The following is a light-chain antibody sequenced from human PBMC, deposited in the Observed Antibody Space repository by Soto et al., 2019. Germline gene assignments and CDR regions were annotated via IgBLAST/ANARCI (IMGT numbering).Light chain of an antibody. Sequence: IQMTQSPSTLSGTVGDRVTITCRASQTISSWLAWYQQKPGKAPKLLIYAASTLQSGVPLRFSGSGSGTEFTLTISILQPDDFATYYCQQYNSYSGPFGQGTK. J-gene: IGKJ1*01. V-gene: IGKV1-5*01. CDR2: AAS. CDR3: QQYNSYSGP. CDR1: QTISSW.